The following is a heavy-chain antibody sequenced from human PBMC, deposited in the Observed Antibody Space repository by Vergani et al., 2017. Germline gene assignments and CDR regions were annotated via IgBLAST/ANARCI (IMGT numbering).Heavy chain of an antibody. J-gene: IGHJ6*02. CDR3: ASPLLRYFDYGMDV. CDR2: INHSGST. CDR1: GGSFSGYY. D-gene: IGHD3-9*01. Sequence: QVQLQQWGAGLLKPSETLSLTCAVYGGSFSGYYWSWIRQPPGKGLEWIGEINHSGSTNYNPSLKSRVTISVDTSKNQFFLKLSSVTAADTAVYYCASPLLRYFDYGMDVWGQGTTVTVSS. V-gene: IGHV4-34*01.